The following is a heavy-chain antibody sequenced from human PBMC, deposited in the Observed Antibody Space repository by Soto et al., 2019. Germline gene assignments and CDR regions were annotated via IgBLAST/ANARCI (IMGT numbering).Heavy chain of an antibody. D-gene: IGHD6-13*01. CDR3: ARASIAAAGSFDY. J-gene: IGHJ4*02. V-gene: IGHV4-39*01. CDR1: GGSISSSSYY. CDR2: IYYSGST. Sequence: SETLSLTCTVSGGSISSSSYYWGWTRQPPGKGLEWIGSIYYSGSTYYNPSLKSRVTISVDTSKNQFSLKLSSVTAADTAVYYCARASIAAAGSFDYWGQGTLVTVSS.